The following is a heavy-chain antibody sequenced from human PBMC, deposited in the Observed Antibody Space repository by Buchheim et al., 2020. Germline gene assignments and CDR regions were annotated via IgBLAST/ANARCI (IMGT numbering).Heavy chain of an antibody. Sequence: QVQLVESGGGVVQPGRSLRLSCAASGFTFSSYGMHWVRQAPGKGLEWVAVISYDGSNKYYADSVKGRFTISRDNSKNTLYLQMNSLRAEDTAVYYCAKGHYFDYWGQGTL. J-gene: IGHJ4*02. CDR2: ISYDGSNK. V-gene: IGHV3-30*18. CDR1: GFTFSSYG. CDR3: AKGHYFDY.